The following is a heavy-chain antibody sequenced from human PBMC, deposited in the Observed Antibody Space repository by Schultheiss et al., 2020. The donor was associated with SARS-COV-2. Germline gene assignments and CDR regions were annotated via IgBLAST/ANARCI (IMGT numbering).Heavy chain of an antibody. V-gene: IGHV1-2*02. CDR1: GYTFTGYY. Sequence: ASVKVSCKASGYTFTGYYMHWVRQAPGQGLEWMGWINPNSGGTNYAQKFQGRVTMTRDTSISTAYMELSRLRSDDTAVYYCARERISMATSAVSFDYWGQGTLVTVSS. CDR3: ARERISMATSAVSFDY. CDR2: INPNSGGT. D-gene: IGHD5-24*01. J-gene: IGHJ4*02.